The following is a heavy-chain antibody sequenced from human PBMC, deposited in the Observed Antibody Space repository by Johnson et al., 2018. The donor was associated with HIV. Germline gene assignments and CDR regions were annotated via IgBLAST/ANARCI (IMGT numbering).Heavy chain of an antibody. J-gene: IGHJ3*02. V-gene: IGHV3-30*02. CDR3: ARSGDSIGSFWAGGAFDI. Sequence: QVQLVESGGGVVQPGGSLRLSCAASGFTFSSHGMHWVRQAPGKGLEWVAFIRYDGTNTYYADSVKGRFTISRDNSKNTLYLQMNSLRAEDTAVYYCARSGDSIGSFWAGGAFDIWGQGTMVTVSS. CDR1: GFTFSSHG. D-gene: IGHD3/OR15-3a*01. CDR2: IRYDGTNT.